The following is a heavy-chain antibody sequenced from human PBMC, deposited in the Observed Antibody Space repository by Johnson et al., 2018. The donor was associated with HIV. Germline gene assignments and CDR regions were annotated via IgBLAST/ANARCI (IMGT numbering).Heavy chain of an antibody. CDR3: VPFKYCTNGVCYWAFDI. V-gene: IGHV3-30-3*01. CDR2: ISYDGSNK. J-gene: IGHJ3*02. D-gene: IGHD2-8*01. CDR1: GFTFSSYA. Sequence: LVESGGGVVQPGRSLRLSCAASGFTFSSYAMHWVRQAPGKGLEWVAVISYDGSNKYYADSVKGRFTISRDNAKNSLYLQVNSLRAEDMTVYYCVPFKYCTNGVCYWAFDIWGQGTMVTVSS.